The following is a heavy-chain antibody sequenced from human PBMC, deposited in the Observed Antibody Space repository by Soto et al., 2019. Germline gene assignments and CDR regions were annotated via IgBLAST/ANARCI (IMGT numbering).Heavy chain of an antibody. V-gene: IGHV4-59*01. CDR3: ASTLGGNYAFFDY. J-gene: IGHJ4*02. CDR2: IYYSGST. Sequence: QVQLQESGPGLVKPSETLSLTCTVSGGSISSYYWSWIRQPPGKGLEWIGYIYYSGSTNYNPSLKRRVTISVDTSKNQFSLKLSSVTAADTAVYYCASTLGGNYAFFDYWGQGTLVTVSS. CDR1: GGSISSYY. D-gene: IGHD4-4*01.